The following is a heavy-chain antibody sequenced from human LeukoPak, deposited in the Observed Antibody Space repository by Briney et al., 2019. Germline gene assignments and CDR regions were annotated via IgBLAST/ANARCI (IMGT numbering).Heavy chain of an antibody. CDR2: ISGSGGST. CDR1: GFTFSSYA. J-gene: IGHJ4*02. D-gene: IGHD3-10*01. V-gene: IGHV3-23*01. CDR3: ATLRTMVRGVDY. Sequence: GGSLTLSCAASGFTFSSYAMSWVRQAPGKGLEWVSAISGSGGSTYYADSVKGRFTISRYNSKNTLYLQMHTLRAEDTSVYYCATLRTMVRGVDYWGQGTLVTVSS.